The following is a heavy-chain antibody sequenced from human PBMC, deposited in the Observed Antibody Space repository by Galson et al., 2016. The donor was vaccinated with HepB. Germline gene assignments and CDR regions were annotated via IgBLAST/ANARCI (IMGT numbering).Heavy chain of an antibody. CDR3: ARYSGSFLFDY. Sequence: SLRLSCAASGFTFSNYGIHWVRQAPGKGLEWVAVIWYDGSNKYYGDSVKGRFTISRDNSNNTLYLQMNSLRAEDTAVYYCARYSGSFLFDYWGQGTLVTVSS. CDR1: GFTFSNYG. V-gene: IGHV3-33*01. D-gene: IGHD1-26*01. CDR2: IWYDGSNK. J-gene: IGHJ4*02.